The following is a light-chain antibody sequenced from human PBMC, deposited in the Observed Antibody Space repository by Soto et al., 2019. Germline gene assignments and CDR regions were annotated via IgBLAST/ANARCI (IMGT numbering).Light chain of an antibody. CDR3: HQRQSWPRT. J-gene: IGKJ1*01. Sequence: EIVLTQSPATLSSFPGDRVTLSCRASQAVNTRLAWYQYKPGQAPRLLIYLTSNRAAGIPARFSGSGSETDFTLTISDVEPEDFAVYYCHQRQSWPRTFGQGTKVDIK. CDR1: QAVNTR. CDR2: LTS. V-gene: IGKV3-11*01.